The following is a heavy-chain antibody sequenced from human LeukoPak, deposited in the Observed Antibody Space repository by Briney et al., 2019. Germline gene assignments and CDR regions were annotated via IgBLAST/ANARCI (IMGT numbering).Heavy chain of an antibody. V-gene: IGHV3-72*01. CDR3: ARLYGSGNSYNLDY. D-gene: IGHD3-10*01. Sequence: PGGSLRLSCAASGFAFNYAWVSWVRQAPGKGLEWVGRARNKANSHTTDYAASVKGRFSISREDSKNSLFLQMNSLKTEDTAVYYCARLYGSGNSYNLDYWGQGTLVTVSS. J-gene: IGHJ4*02. CDR2: ARNKANSHTT. CDR1: GFAFNYAW.